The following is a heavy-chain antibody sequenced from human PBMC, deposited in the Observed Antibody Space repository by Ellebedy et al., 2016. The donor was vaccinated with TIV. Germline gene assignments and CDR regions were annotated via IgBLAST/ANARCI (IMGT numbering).Heavy chain of an antibody. CDR3: AKCSGGSCYVDY. CDR2: IYSGGST. CDR1: GFTVSSNY. D-gene: IGHD2-15*01. Sequence: GESLKISXAASGFTVSSNYMSWVRQAPGKGLEWVSVIYSGGSTYYADSVKGRFTISRDNSKNTLYLQMNSLRAEDTAVYYCAKCSGGSCYVDYWGQGTLVTVSS. V-gene: IGHV3-53*01. J-gene: IGHJ4*02.